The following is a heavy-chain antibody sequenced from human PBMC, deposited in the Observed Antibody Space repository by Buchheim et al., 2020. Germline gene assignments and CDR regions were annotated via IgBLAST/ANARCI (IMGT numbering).Heavy chain of an antibody. CDR3: VIGTLPYCSGGICYPLDY. CDR2: ISASGDST. Sequence: EVQLLDSGGGLVQPGGSLRLSCATSGFSFSSYAVSWVRQAPGKRLEWVSSISASGDSTYHADSVKGRFTLSRDTSTNTVFLQMNSLRAEDTTVYYCVIGTLPYCSGGICYPLDYWGQGTL. J-gene: IGHJ4*02. V-gene: IGHV3-23*01. CDR1: GFSFSSYA. D-gene: IGHD2-15*01.